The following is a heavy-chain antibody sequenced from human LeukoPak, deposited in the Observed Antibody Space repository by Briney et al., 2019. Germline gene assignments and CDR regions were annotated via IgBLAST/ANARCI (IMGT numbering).Heavy chain of an antibody. Sequence: PGGSLRLSCAASGFTFSNYWMHWVRQAPGKGLVWVSRINSDGRSTNYADSVKGRFTISRDNAKNTLYLQMGSLRAEDMAVYYCARQAVAGRGGKSWFDPWGQGTLVTVSS. CDR2: INSDGRST. J-gene: IGHJ5*02. CDR3: ARQAVAGRGGKSWFDP. V-gene: IGHV3-74*01. CDR1: GFTFSNYW. D-gene: IGHD6-19*01.